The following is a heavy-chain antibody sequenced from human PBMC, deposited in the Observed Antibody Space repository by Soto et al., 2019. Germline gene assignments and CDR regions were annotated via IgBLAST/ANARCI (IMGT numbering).Heavy chain of an antibody. J-gene: IGHJ4*02. D-gene: IGHD5-18*01. CDR3: AKDRRSRYSYGFGDYVY. Sequence: GGSLRLSCAASGFTFSSYGMHWVRQAPGKGLEWVAVISYDGSNKYYADSVKGRFTISRDNSKNTLYLQMNSLRAEDTAVYYCAKDRRSRYSYGFGDYVYWGQGTLVTVSS. CDR1: GFTFSSYG. V-gene: IGHV3-30*18. CDR2: ISYDGSNK.